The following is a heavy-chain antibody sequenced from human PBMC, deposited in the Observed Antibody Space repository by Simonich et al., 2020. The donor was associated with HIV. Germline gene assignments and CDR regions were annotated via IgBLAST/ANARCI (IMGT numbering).Heavy chain of an antibody. D-gene: IGHD6-19*01. CDR3: ARGREWLGFYYYYYMDV. CDR2: VNQSGNP. Sequence: QVQLQQWGAGLLKPSETLSLTCAVHGGSFMKYHWSWIRQPPGKGLEWIGEVNQSGNPTYNSSLKSRVTISVDTSKNHFSLKLSSVTAADTAVYYCARGREWLGFYYYYYMDVWGKGTTVTVSS. CDR1: GGSFMKYH. V-gene: IGHV4-34*01. J-gene: IGHJ6*03.